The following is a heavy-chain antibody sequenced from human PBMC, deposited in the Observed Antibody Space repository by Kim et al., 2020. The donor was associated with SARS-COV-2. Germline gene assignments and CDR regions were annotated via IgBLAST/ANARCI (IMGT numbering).Heavy chain of an antibody. Sequence: GGSLRLSCAASGFTFSSYAMHWVRQAPGKGLEWVAVISYDGSNKYYADSVKGRFTISRDNSKNTLYLQMNSLRAEDTAVYYCARDSSGGWFQGRGWKSPDYWGQGTLVTVSS. D-gene: IGHD3-16*01. CDR3: ARDSSGGWFQGRGWKSPDY. CDR2: ISYDGSNK. CDR1: GFTFSSYA. J-gene: IGHJ4*02. V-gene: IGHV3-30-3*01.